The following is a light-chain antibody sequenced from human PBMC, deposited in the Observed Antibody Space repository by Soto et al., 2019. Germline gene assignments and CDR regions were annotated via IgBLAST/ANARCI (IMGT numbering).Light chain of an antibody. CDR2: EVS. Sequence: QSALTQPPSVSGSPGQSVTISCTGTSSDVGSYNRVSWYQQPPGTGPKLMIYEVSHRPSGVPDRFSGSKSGNTASLTISGLQAEDEADYYCSLYSSSSTSAFGTGTKLTVL. V-gene: IGLV2-18*01. J-gene: IGLJ1*01. CDR1: SSDVGSYNR. CDR3: SLYSSSSTSA.